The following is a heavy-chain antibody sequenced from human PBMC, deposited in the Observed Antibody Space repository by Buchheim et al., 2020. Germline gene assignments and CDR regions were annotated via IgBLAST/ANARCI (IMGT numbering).Heavy chain of an antibody. Sequence: QVQLQESGPGLVKPSETLSLTCSVSGGSISSYYWYWIRQPPGKGLEWIGYIYYSGSTNYNPSLKSRVTISVDTSKNQFSLKLSSVTAADTAVYYCARSVGEATNYWGQGTL. J-gene: IGHJ4*02. CDR3: ARSVGEATNY. CDR1: GGSISSYY. CDR2: IYYSGST. D-gene: IGHD1-26*01. V-gene: IGHV4-59*01.